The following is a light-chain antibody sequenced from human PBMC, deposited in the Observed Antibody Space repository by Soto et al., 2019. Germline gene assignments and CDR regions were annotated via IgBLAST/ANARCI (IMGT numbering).Light chain of an antibody. CDR3: GAWDDRLHGYV. Sequence: QSVLTQPPSASGTPGQRVTISCSGTNSNIATYAVNWYQQNPGTAPTLLSYGNDQRPSGVPDRFSGSKSDTSASLAISGLQSEDEADYYCGAWDDRLHGYVFGTGTKVTVL. J-gene: IGLJ1*01. V-gene: IGLV1-44*01. CDR1: NSNIATYA. CDR2: GND.